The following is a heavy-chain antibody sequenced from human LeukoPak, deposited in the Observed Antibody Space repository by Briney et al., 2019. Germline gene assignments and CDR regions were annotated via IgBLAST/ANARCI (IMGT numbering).Heavy chain of an antibody. J-gene: IGHJ5*02. CDR1: GGSISSGSYY. CDR3: ARDHCTNGVCVWFDP. CDR2: IYTSGST. D-gene: IGHD2-8*01. Sequence: SETLSLTCTVSGGSISSGSYYWSWIRQPAGKGLEWIGRIYTSGSTNYNPSLKSRVTISVDTSKNQFSLKLSSVTAADTAVYYCARDHCTNGVCVWFDPWGQGTLVTVSS. V-gene: IGHV4-61*02.